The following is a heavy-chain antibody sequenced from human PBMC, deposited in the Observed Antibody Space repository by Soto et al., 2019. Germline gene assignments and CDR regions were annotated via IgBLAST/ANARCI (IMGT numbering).Heavy chain of an antibody. CDR1: GDSISSVDYF. V-gene: IGHV4-30-4*01. D-gene: IGHD2-15*01. Sequence: NPSETLSLTCSVSGDSISSVDYFWAWIRQPPGQALEYIGYIYKSATTYYNPSFESRVAISLDTSKSQFSLNVTSVTAADTAVYFCARGRYCLTGRCFPNWFDSWGPGTLLTFST. CDR2: IYKSATT. CDR3: ARGRYCLTGRCFPNWFDS. J-gene: IGHJ5*01.